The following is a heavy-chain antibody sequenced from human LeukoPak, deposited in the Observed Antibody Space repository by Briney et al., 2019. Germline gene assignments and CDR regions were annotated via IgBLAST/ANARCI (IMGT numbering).Heavy chain of an antibody. J-gene: IGHJ4*02. CDR2: INPNSGGT. V-gene: IGHV1-2*06. CDR3: AREGAVRGRSPMGFTHY. Sequence: ASVKVSCKASGYTFTSYDINWVRQAPGQGLEWMGRINPNSGGTNYAQKFQGRVTMTRDTSISTAYMELSRLRSDDTAVYYCAREGAVRGRSPMGFTHYWGQGTLVTVSS. CDR1: GYTFTSYD. D-gene: IGHD3-10*01.